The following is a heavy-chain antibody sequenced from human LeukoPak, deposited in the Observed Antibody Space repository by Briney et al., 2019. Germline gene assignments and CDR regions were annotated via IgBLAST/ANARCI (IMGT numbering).Heavy chain of an antibody. CDR3: AIRKSGNAIDY. J-gene: IGHJ4*02. V-gene: IGHV3-66*01. D-gene: IGHD5-12*01. Sequence: GGSLRLSCAASGFTFSRNSMNWVRQAPGKGLEWVAVIYSGGSTNYADSVKGRFTISRDNSKNTLYLLMNSLRAEDTAVYYCAIRKSGNAIDYWGQGTLVTVSS. CDR1: GFTFSRNS. CDR2: IYSGGST.